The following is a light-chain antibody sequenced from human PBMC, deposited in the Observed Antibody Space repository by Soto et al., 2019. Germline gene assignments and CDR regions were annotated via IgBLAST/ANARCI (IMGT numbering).Light chain of an antibody. CDR2: DAS. Sequence: EIQMTQSPSTRSASVGYIVTITCRSSQTISNWLAWYQQKPGKAPKVLIFDASTLDGGVPSRFSGRRSGTDFTLTISSLQPSDFETYYCQQYNTDPLTFGGGTKVDIK. CDR3: QQYNTDPLT. V-gene: IGKV1-5*01. J-gene: IGKJ4*01. CDR1: QTISNW.